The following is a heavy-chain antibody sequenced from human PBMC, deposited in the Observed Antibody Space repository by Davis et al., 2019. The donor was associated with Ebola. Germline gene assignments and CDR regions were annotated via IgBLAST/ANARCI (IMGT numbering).Heavy chain of an antibody. J-gene: IGHJ6*02. CDR1: GFTFSDYY. CDR3: ARDQEREYTGFGKNYYYPGMDV. CDR2: ISSSGGSI. V-gene: IGHV3-11*04. Sequence: GGSLRLSCAASGFTFSDYYMNWIRQAPGKGLEWVSYISSSGGSINYADSVKGRFTIPRDNAKNSMYLQMSSLRAEDTAVYYCARDQEREYTGFGKNYYYPGMDVWGQGTTVTVSS. D-gene: IGHD5-12*01.